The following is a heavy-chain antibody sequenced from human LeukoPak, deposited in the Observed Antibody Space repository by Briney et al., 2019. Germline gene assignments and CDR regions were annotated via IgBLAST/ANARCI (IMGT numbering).Heavy chain of an antibody. CDR2: INPNSGGT. D-gene: IGHD3/OR15-3a*01. V-gene: IGHV1-2*02. CDR1: GYTFTSYG. Sequence: GASVKVSCKASGYTFTSYGISWLRQAPGQGLEWMGWINPNSGGTNYAQKFQGRVTMTRDTSISTAYMELSRLRSDDTAVYYCARHRTRGDPAGDYWGQGTLVTVSS. J-gene: IGHJ4*02. CDR3: ARHRTRGDPAGDY.